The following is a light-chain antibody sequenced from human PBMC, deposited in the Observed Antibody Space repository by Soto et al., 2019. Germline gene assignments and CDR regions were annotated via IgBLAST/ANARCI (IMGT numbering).Light chain of an antibody. Sequence: QSALTQPASVSGSPGQSITISCTGTSNDVGSYDLVSWHQQHPGKAPKLMIYEGTKRPSGVSNRFSGSKSGNTASLTISGLQAEDEADYYFCSYAGSTTWVFGGGTKLTVL. CDR1: SNDVGSYDL. CDR3: CSYAGSTTWV. J-gene: IGLJ2*01. V-gene: IGLV2-23*01. CDR2: EGT.